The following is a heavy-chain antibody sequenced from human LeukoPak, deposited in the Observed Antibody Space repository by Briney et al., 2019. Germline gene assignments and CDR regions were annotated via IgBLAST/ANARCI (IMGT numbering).Heavy chain of an antibody. V-gene: IGHV4-59*11. D-gene: IGHD2-2*02. J-gene: IGHJ4*02. Sequence: SETLSLTGSVCGVSNSNLYWTWIRHPPGKGLECVGYVYYSGNTNYNPSLKRRVTISVDTSKKQLSLRLTSVTAADTAVYYCARVYTSWSFDYWGQGTLVTVSS. CDR2: VYYSGNT. CDR1: GVSNSNLY. CDR3: ARVYTSWSFDY.